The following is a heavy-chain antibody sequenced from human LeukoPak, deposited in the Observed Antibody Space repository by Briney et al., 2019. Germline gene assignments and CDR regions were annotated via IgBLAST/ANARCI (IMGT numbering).Heavy chain of an antibody. CDR3: ARADDFGDYDC. J-gene: IGHJ4*02. V-gene: IGHV3-53*01. D-gene: IGHD4-17*01. CDR1: GLTVSRKY. CDR2: IYPGGTT. Sequence: PGGSLRLSCAASGLTVSRKYMSWVRQAPGKGLEWVSIIYPGGTTYYADSVKGRFTISRDNSKNTVYLQMNSLKADDAAVYYCARADDFGDYDCWGQATLVTVSS.